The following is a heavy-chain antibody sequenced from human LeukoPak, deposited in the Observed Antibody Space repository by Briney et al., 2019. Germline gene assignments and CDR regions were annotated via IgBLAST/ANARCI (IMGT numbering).Heavy chain of an antibody. CDR2: TNYSGST. CDR3: ARVFDFWSGYYQGYYFDY. D-gene: IGHD3-3*01. J-gene: IGHJ4*02. CDR1: GGSISSYY. V-gene: IGHV4-59*01. Sequence: SETLSLTCTVSGGSISSYYWSWIRQPPGKGLEWIGYTNYSGSTNYNPSLKSRVTISVDTSKNQFSLKLSSVTAADTAVYYCARVFDFWSGYYQGYYFDYWGQGTLVTVSS.